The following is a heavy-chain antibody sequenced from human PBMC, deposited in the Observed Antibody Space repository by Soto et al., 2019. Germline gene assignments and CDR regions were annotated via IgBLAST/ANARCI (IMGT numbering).Heavy chain of an antibody. CDR2: IYYSGST. D-gene: IGHD6-13*01. V-gene: IGHV4-59*01. J-gene: IGHJ4*01. Sequence: SETLYLTCTVSGSSISSYYWSWIRQPPGKGLEWIGYIYYSGSTNYNPSLKSRVTISVDTSKNQFSLKLSSVTAADTAVYYCARGIAAASTFDYWGHGTLVTVSS. CDR1: GSSISSYY. CDR3: ARGIAAASTFDY.